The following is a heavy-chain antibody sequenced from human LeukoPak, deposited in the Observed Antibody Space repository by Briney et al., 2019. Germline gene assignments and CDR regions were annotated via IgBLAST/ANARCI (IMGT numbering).Heavy chain of an antibody. CDR3: ATDGGGSSSWPYFDY. J-gene: IGHJ4*02. Sequence: SVKVSCKASGGTFSSYAISWVRQAPGQGLEWMGGIIPIFGTANYAQKFQGRVTMTEDTSTDTAYMELSSLRSEDTAVYYCATDGGGSSSWPYFDYWGLGTLVTVSS. D-gene: IGHD6-13*01. V-gene: IGHV1-69*06. CDR1: GGTFSSYA. CDR2: IIPIFGTA.